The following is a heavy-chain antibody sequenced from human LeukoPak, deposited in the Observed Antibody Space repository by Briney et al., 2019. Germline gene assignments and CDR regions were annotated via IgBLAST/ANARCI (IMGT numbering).Heavy chain of an antibody. V-gene: IGHV3-21*01. Sequence: GGSLRLSCAASGFTFSSYSMNWVRQAPGKGLEWVSSISSSSSYIYYADSVKGRFTISRDNAKNSLCLQMNSLRAEDTAVYYCARDYDFWSGYPTAEYYFDYWGQGTLVTVSS. CDR1: GFTFSSYS. D-gene: IGHD3-3*01. J-gene: IGHJ4*02. CDR2: ISSSSSYI. CDR3: ARDYDFWSGYPTAEYYFDY.